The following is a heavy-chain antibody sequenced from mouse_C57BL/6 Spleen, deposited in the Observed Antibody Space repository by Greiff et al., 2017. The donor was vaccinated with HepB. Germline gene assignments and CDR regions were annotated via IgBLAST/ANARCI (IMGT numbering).Heavy chain of an antibody. V-gene: IGHV1-69*01. CDR3: ARRNGYYEKYFDY. Sequence: VQLQQPGAELVMPGASVKLSCKASGYTFTSYWMHWVKQRPGQGLEWIGEIDPSDSYTNYNQKFKGKSTLTVDKSSSTAYMQLSSLTSEDSAVYYCARRNGYYEKYFDYWGQGTTLTVSS. D-gene: IGHD2-3*01. CDR2: IDPSDSYT. CDR1: GYTFTSYW. J-gene: IGHJ2*01.